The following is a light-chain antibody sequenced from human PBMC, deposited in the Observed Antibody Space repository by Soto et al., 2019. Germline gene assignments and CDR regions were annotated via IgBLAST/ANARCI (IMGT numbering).Light chain of an antibody. J-gene: IGKJ2*01. V-gene: IGKV1-39*01. CDR2: TAS. CDR3: HQSYSSLVYT. CDR1: QNIGTY. Sequence: DIQMTQSPSSPSASVGDRVTITCRASQNIGTYLNWYQQKPGKAPTVLIYTASTLQSGVPSRFSGSGSGTDFTLTINSLQPEDSATYYCHQSYSSLVYTFGPGTKLEIK.